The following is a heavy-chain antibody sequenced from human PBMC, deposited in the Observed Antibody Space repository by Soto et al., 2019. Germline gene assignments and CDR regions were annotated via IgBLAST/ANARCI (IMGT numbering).Heavy chain of an antibody. CDR3: ARGRRDYSNNPDY. Sequence: GASVKVSCKASRGTFSSYTISWVRQAPGQGLEWMGRIIPILGIANYAQKFQGRVTITADKSTSTAYMELSSLRSEDTAVYYCARGRRDYSNNPDYWGQGTLVTVSS. CDR2: IIPILGIA. CDR1: RGTFSSYT. V-gene: IGHV1-69*02. D-gene: IGHD4-4*01. J-gene: IGHJ4*02.